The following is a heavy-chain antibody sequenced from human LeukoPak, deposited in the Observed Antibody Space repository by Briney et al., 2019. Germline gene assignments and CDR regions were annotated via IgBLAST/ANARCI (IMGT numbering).Heavy chain of an antibody. V-gene: IGHV1-69*06. CDR2: IIPIFGTA. CDR1: GGTFSSYA. D-gene: IGHD2-8*01. J-gene: IGHJ4*02. CDR3: ARGGVLMVYAPKFDY. Sequence: SVKVSCKASGGTFSSYAISWVRQAPGQGLEWMGGIIPIFGTANYAQKFQGRVTITADKSTSTAYMELSSLRSEDTAVYYCARGGVLMVYAPKFDYWGQGTLVTVSS.